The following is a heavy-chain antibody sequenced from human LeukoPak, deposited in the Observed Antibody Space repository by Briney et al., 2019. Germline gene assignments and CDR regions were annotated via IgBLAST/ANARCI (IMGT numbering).Heavy chain of an antibody. CDR1: GYTFTSYY. J-gene: IGHJ4*02. D-gene: IGHD3-3*01. CDR2: ISAYNGNT. CDR3: ARDVTIFGVATGLAY. Sequence: ASVKVSCKASGYTFTSYYMHWVRQAPGQGLEWMGWISAYNGNTNYAQKLQGRVTMTTDTSTSTAYMELRSLRSDDTAVYYCARDVTIFGVATGLAYWGQGTLVTVSS. V-gene: IGHV1-18*04.